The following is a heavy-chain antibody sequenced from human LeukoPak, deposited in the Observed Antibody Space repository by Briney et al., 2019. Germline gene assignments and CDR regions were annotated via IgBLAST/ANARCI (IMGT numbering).Heavy chain of an antibody. D-gene: IGHD3-22*01. J-gene: IGHJ4*02. CDR2: IYYSGST. V-gene: IGHV4-39*01. CDR1: GGSISSSSYY. Sequence: SETLSLTCTVSGGSISSSSYYWGWIRQPPGKGQEWIGSIYYSGSTYYNPSLKSRVTISVDTSKNQFSLKLSSVTAADTAVYYCARHRYYYDSSGYPFPYYFDYWGQGTLVTVSS. CDR3: ARHRYYYDSSGYPFPYYFDY.